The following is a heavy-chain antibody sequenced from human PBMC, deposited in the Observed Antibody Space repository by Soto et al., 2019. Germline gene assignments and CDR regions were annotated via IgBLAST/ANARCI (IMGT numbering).Heavy chain of an antibody. CDR2: ISGSGGST. Sequence: GGSLRLSCAASGFTFSSYAMSWVRQAPGKGLEWVSAISGSGGSTYYADSVKGRFTISRDNSKNTLYLQMNSLRAEDTAVYYCAKVFGENTMVRGVIIPNWFDPWGQGTLVTVSS. CDR3: AKVFGENTMVRGVIIPNWFDP. V-gene: IGHV3-23*01. D-gene: IGHD3-10*01. CDR1: GFTFSSYA. J-gene: IGHJ5*02.